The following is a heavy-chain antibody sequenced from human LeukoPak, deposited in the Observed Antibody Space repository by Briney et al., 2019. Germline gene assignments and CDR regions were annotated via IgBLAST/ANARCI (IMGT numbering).Heavy chain of an antibody. D-gene: IGHD2-2*02. Sequence: SETLSLTCTVSGGSISSYYWSWIRQPPGKGLEWIGYIYYSGSTNYNPSLKSRVTISVDTSKNQFSLKLSSVTAADTAVYYCARVVRYCNSTSCYTRAQYYFDYWGQGTLVTVSS. CDR3: ARVVRYCNSTSCYTRAQYYFDY. J-gene: IGHJ4*02. V-gene: IGHV4-59*01. CDR2: IYYSGST. CDR1: GGSISSYY.